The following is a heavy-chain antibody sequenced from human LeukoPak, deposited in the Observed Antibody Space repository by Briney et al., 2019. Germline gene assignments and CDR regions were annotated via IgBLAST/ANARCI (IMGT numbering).Heavy chain of an antibody. J-gene: IGHJ4*02. Sequence: GGSLRLSCAGSGFTFSNYALSWIRQAPGQGLEWVSTISDSGDFTFYADAVKGRFTISRDNSKNTLYLQMYSLRAEDTAIYYCARAPPYTKYFDYWGRGTLLTVSS. V-gene: IGHV3-23*01. CDR3: ARAPPYTKYFDY. D-gene: IGHD1-1*01. CDR2: ISDSGDFT. CDR1: GFTFSNYA.